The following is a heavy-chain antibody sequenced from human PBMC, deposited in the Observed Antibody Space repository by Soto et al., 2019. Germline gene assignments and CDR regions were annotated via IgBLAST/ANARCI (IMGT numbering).Heavy chain of an antibody. CDR3: ARVITIFGVAQQGSAFDP. J-gene: IGHJ5*02. D-gene: IGHD3-3*01. CDR1: GGSISSYY. CDR2: IYYSGST. Sequence: SETLSLTSTVSGGSISSYYWSWIRQPPGKGLEWIGYIYYSGSTNYNPSLKSRVTISVDTSKNQFSLKLSSVTAADTAVYYCARVITIFGVAQQGSAFDPWGQGTLVTVSS. V-gene: IGHV4-59*01.